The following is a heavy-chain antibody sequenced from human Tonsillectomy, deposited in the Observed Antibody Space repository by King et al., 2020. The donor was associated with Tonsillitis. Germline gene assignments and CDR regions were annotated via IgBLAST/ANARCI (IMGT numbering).Heavy chain of an antibody. J-gene: IGHJ4*02. D-gene: IGHD3-10*01. CDR2: IRYDGSKQ. CDR1: GFTFSSYG. CDR3: AKDPTGGWFGEELNYFDY. Sequence: VQLVESGGGVVQPGGSLRLSCAASGFTFSSYGIHWVRQAPGKGLEWVAFIRYDGSKQYYADSVKGRFTISRDKSKNTLYLHMNSLRADDTAVYYCAKDPTGGWFGEELNYFDYWGQGTLVTVSS. V-gene: IGHV3-30*02.